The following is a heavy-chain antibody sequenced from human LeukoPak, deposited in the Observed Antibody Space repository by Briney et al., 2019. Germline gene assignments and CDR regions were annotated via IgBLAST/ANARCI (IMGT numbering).Heavy chain of an antibody. V-gene: IGHV3-30-3*01. CDR1: GFTFSSYA. J-gene: IGHJ4*02. D-gene: IGHD1-26*01. Sequence: GGSLRLSCAASGFTFSSYAMHWVRQAPGEGLEWVAVISYDGSNKYYADSVKGRFTISRDNSKNTLYLQMNSLRAEDTAVYYCARDSRGGSYAHFDYWGQGTLVTVSS. CDR2: ISYDGSNK. CDR3: ARDSRGGSYAHFDY.